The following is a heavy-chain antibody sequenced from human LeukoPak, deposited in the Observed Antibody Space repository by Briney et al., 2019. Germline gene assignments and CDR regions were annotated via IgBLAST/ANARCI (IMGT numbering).Heavy chain of an antibody. Sequence: GGSLRLSCAASGFAFSNYWMSWVRQAPGKGLEWVANIKEDGSEKYYVGSVKGRFTIPRDNAKNSLFLQMNSLRAEDTAVYYCTSHTYYYDSSGYLFDYWGQGTLVTVSS. CDR1: GFAFSNYW. J-gene: IGHJ4*02. V-gene: IGHV3-7*01. CDR3: TSHTYYYDSSGYLFDY. CDR2: IKEDGSEK. D-gene: IGHD3-22*01.